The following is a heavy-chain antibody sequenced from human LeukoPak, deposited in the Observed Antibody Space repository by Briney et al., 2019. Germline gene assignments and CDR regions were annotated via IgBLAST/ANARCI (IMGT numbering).Heavy chain of an antibody. V-gene: IGHV3-53*01. J-gene: IGHJ5*02. D-gene: IGHD6-19*01. CDR2: LYSGGSS. CDR1: GFTVSSNS. Sequence: GGSLRLSCAASGFTVSSNSMSWVRQAPGKGLEWVSVLYSGGSSYYADSVKGRFTISRDNSKNTLYLQMNSLRAEDTAVYYCARDLSPAVAGKNWFDPWGQGTLVTVSS. CDR3: ARDLSPAVAGKNWFDP.